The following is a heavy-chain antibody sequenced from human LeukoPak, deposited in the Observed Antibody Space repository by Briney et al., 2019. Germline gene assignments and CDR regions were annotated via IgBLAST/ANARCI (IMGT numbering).Heavy chain of an antibody. CDR2: IGAGGTFT. J-gene: IGHJ4*02. CDR3: AKLVVVASTPFDF. CDR1: GFTFSSYA. Sequence: GGSLRLSCTASGFTFSSYAMNWVRQAPGKGLEWVSGIGAGGTFTYYADSVKGRFTISRDNSKNTLYVQMNSLRAEDTAVYFCAKLVVVASTPFDFWGQGTLVTVSS. D-gene: IGHD2-15*01. V-gene: IGHV3-23*01.